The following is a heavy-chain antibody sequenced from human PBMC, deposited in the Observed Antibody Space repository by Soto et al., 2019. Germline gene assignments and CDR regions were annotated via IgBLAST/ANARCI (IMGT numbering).Heavy chain of an antibody. V-gene: IGHV4-30-4*01. CDR3: AREGGESSDGLYYFDS. CDR2: IYYSGNT. CDR1: GGSPSPDNY. Sequence: SETLSLTCTASGGSPSPDNYWRWIRQPPGKGLEWIGHIYYSGNTDDNPSLKSRLAISIDTSKNQFSLKLGSVTAADTAVYFCAREGGESSDGLYYFDSWGQGSLVTVS. J-gene: IGHJ4*02. D-gene: IGHD3-16*01.